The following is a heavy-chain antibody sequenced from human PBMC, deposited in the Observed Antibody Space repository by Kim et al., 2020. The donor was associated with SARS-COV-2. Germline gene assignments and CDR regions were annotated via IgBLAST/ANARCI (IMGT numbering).Heavy chain of an antibody. V-gene: IGHV4-59*08. J-gene: IGHJ4*02. CDR3: ARHTGASFDY. Sequence: SETLSLTCTVTNGSININYWSWIRQLPGKGMEWVGYIHYTGSTHYEASFKSRVTIALASSKTLFSLKLTSVTAADTAIYYCARHTGASFDYWCQGTLVT. CDR2: IHYTGST. CDR1: NGSININY. D-gene: IGHD4-17*01.